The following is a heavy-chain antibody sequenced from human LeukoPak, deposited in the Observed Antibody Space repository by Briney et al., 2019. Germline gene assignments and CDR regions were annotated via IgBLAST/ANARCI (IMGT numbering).Heavy chain of an antibody. CDR1: GGSFSGYY. V-gene: IGHV4-34*01. Sequence: SETLSLTCLVYGGSFSGYYWSWVRQPPGKGLEWIGEINRGGSTSYNPSLKSRVTISLDTSKNQFSLKLSSVTAADTAVYYCAGHLRAYYDFWSGYFIDYWGQGTLVTVSS. D-gene: IGHD3-3*01. CDR2: INRGGST. CDR3: AGHLRAYYDFWSGYFIDY. J-gene: IGHJ4*02.